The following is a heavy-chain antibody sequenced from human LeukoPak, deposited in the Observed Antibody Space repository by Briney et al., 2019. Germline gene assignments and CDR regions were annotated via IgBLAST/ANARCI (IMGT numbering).Heavy chain of an antibody. J-gene: IGHJ4*02. V-gene: IGHV4-59*01. D-gene: IGHD6-13*01. CDR1: GGSISSYY. CDR3: ARGVCIAAAQYGH. Sequence: SETLSLTCTVSGGSISSYYSSWIRQPPGKGLEWIGYIYYSGTTNYNPSLKSRVTISVDTSKNQFSLKLSSVTAADTAVYYCARGVCIAAAQYGHWGQGTLVTVSS. CDR2: IYYSGTT.